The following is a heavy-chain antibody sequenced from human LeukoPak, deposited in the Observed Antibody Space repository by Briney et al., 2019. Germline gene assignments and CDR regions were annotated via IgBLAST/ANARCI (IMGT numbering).Heavy chain of an antibody. CDR2: INAGTGDT. V-gene: IGHV1-3*01. Sequence: EASVTVSCTASGYSFASYAMHWVRQAPGQRLEWMGWINAGTGDTKYSQKFQGRVIITRDTSASTAYMELSSLRSEDTAVYYCARITTMTLPDYWGQGTLVTVSS. D-gene: IGHD4-17*01. J-gene: IGHJ1*01. CDR3: ARITTMTLPDY. CDR1: GYSFASYA.